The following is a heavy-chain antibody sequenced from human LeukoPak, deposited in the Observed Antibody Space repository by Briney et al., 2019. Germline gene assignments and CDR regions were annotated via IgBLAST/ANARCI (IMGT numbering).Heavy chain of an antibody. J-gene: IGHJ5*02. CDR3: AREAVVVNSDYNGWFDP. V-gene: IGHV1-2*02. Sequence: GASVKVSCKASGYTFTGYYMHWVRQAPGQGLEWMGWINPNSGGTNYAQKFQGRVTMTRDTSISTAYMELSRLRSDDTAVYYCAREAVVVNSDYNGWFDPWGQGTLVTVSS. CDR2: INPNSGGT. CDR1: GYTFTGYY. D-gene: IGHD4-11*01.